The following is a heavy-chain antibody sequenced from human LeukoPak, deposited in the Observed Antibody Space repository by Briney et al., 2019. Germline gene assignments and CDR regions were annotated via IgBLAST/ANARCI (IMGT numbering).Heavy chain of an antibody. CDR1: GFTFSGSA. CDR3: TSRGEMATIVD. J-gene: IGHJ4*02. Sequence: PGGSLRLSCAASGFTFSGSAMHWVRQASGKGLEWVGRIRGKANSYATAYAASVKGRFTISRDDSKNTAYLQMNSLKTEDTAVYYCTSRGEMATIVDWGQGTLVTVSS. V-gene: IGHV3-73*01. D-gene: IGHD5-24*01. CDR2: IRGKANSYAT.